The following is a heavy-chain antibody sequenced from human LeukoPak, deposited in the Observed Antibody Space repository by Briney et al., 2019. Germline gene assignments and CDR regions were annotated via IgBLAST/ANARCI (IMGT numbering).Heavy chain of an antibody. CDR1: GFTFSDYY. CDR3: ARQRGGQYEDGFDI. J-gene: IGHJ3*02. V-gene: IGHV3-11*04. Sequence: PGGSLRLSCAASGFTFSDYYMSWFRQAPGKGLEWVSYISDSGSAISYADSVKGRFTISRDNAKNSLYLQMNSLRVEDTAVYYCARQRGGQYEDGFDIWGQRTMVTVSS. CDR2: ISDSGSAI. D-gene: IGHD2-8*01.